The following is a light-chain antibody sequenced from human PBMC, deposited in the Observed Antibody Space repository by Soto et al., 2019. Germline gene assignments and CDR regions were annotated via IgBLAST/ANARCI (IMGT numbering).Light chain of an antibody. CDR2: EVS. J-gene: IGLJ1*01. Sequence: QSVLTQPASVSGSPGQSITISCTGTSSDVGGYNYVSWYQQHPGKAPKLMIYEVSNRPSAVSNRFSGSKSGNTASLTISGLQAEDEADYYCSSYTSSSTYVVGTGTKVTVL. V-gene: IGLV2-14*01. CDR1: SSDVGGYNY. CDR3: SSYTSSSTYV.